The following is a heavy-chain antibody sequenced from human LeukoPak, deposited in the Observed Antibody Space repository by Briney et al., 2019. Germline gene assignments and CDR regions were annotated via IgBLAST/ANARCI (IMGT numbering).Heavy chain of an antibody. V-gene: IGHV6-1*01. Sequence: SQTLSLTCVIAGDSVSSNTAGWSWIRQSPLRGLEWLGRTFYRSKWYNDYAGSVKSRITISTDTSKNHFSLQLDCVAPEDTAMYYCARDGWPAFDYWGQGSLVTVSS. CDR3: ARDGWPAFDY. D-gene: IGHD2-15*01. J-gene: IGHJ4*02. CDR2: TFYRSKWYN. CDR1: GDSVSSNTAG.